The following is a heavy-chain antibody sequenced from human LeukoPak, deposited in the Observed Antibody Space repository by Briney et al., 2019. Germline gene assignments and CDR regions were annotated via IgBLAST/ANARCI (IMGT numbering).Heavy chain of an antibody. CDR2: ISGSGGST. J-gene: IGHJ4*02. Sequence: GGSLRLSCAASGFTFSSYAMSWVRQAPGKGLEWVSAISGSGGSTYYADSVKGRFTISRDNSKNTLYLQMNSLRAEDTAVYYCAKDALYESSGYYYVSHFDYWGQGTLVTVSS. D-gene: IGHD3-22*01. V-gene: IGHV3-23*01. CDR1: GFTFSSYA. CDR3: AKDALYESSGYYYVSHFDY.